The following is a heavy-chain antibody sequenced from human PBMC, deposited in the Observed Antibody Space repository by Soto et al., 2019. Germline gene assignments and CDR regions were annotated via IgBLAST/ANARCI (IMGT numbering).Heavy chain of an antibody. Sequence: QVQLVESGGGVVQPGRSLRLSCAASGFTFSSYGMHWVRQAPGKGLEWVAVISYDGSNKYYADSVKGRFTISRDNSKNTLYLQMNSLRAEDTAVYYCAKAALLHYYYYGMDVWGQGTTVTVSS. V-gene: IGHV3-30*18. CDR3: AKAALLHYYYYGMDV. J-gene: IGHJ6*02. CDR1: GFTFSSYG. CDR2: ISYDGSNK.